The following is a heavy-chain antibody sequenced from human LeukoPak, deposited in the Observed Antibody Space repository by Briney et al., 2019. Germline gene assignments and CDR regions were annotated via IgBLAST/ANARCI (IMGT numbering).Heavy chain of an antibody. CDR3: ARSKSYSSGWTDFDC. J-gene: IGHJ4*02. CDR2: IGTAGNT. CDR1: GFTFSSHD. D-gene: IGHD6-19*01. Sequence: GGSLRLSCAASGFTFSSHDMHWVRQPTGKGLEWVSVIGTAGNTYYTDSVKGRLTTSRENAKNSLYLQMDNLRAEDTAVYYCARSKSYSSGWTDFDCWGQGTLVTVSS. V-gene: IGHV3-13*01.